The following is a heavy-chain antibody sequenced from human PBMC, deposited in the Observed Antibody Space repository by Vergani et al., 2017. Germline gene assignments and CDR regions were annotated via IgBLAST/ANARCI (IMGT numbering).Heavy chain of an antibody. Sequence: EVQLVESGGGLVQPGGSLRLSCAASGFTFSSYSMNWVRQAPGKGLEWVSYISSSSSTIYYADSVKGRFTISRDNAKNSLYLQMNSLRAEDTAVYYCAIKPPGNAFDIWGQGTMVTVSS. CDR3: AIKPPGNAFDI. J-gene: IGHJ3*02. CDR1: GFTFSSYS. V-gene: IGHV3-48*04. CDR2: ISSSSSTI. D-gene: IGHD3-10*01.